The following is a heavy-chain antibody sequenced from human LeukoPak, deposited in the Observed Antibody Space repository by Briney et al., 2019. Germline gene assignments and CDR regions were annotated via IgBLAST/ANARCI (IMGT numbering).Heavy chain of an antibody. J-gene: IGHJ4*02. CDR2: FDPEDGET. CDR3: ARGNYGSGSYYTAGMEFDY. CDR1: GYTLTELS. D-gene: IGHD3-10*01. V-gene: IGHV1-24*01. Sequence: GASVKVSCKVSGYTLTELSMHWVRQAPGKGLEWMGGFDPEDGETIYAQKFQGRVTMTEDTSTDTAYMELSSLRSEDTAVYYCARGNYGSGSYYTAGMEFDYRGQGTLVTVSS.